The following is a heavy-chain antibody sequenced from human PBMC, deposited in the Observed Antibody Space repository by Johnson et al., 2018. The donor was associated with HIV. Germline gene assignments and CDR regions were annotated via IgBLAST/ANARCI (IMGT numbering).Heavy chain of an antibody. J-gene: IGHJ3*02. Sequence: VQLVESGGGVVQPGRSLRLSCVVSGFTYSSYAMHWVRQAPGKGLEWVGRIKSKTDGGTTDYAAPVKGRFTISRDDSKNTLYLQMNSLKTEDTAVYYCTTDQRDYDVWSGYTLGDAFDIWGQGTMVTVSS. D-gene: IGHD3-3*01. CDR1: GFTYSSYA. CDR3: TTDQRDYDVWSGYTLGDAFDI. V-gene: IGHV3-15*01. CDR2: IKSKTDGGTT.